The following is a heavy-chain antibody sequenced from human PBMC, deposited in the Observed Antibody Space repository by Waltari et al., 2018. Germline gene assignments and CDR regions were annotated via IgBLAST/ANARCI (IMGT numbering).Heavy chain of an antibody. CDR2: MYYSGST. J-gene: IGHJ6*02. D-gene: IGHD3-16*02. CDR3: ARQEFTSLGLDV. CDR1: GGSVSSDRYY. V-gene: IGHV4-39*01. Sequence: QLQLQESGPGLGKPSETLSLTCTVSGGSVSSDRYYWGWIRQPPGKGLEWIASMYYSGSTYYNPSLKSRVTISVDTSKNYFSLKLSSVTAADTALYFCARQEFTSLGLDVWGQGTTVTVSS.